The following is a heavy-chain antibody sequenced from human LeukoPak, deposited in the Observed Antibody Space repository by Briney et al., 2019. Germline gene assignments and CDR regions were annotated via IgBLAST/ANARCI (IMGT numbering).Heavy chain of an antibody. Sequence: ASVKVSCKASGYTFTSYGIIWVRQAPGQGLEWMGWISTYNGNTNYAQKIQGRVTMTTDASTSTAYMELRSLRSDDTAVYYCARDLPYSSSWESIDYWGQGTLVTVSS. CDR3: ARDLPYSSSWESIDY. V-gene: IGHV1-18*01. D-gene: IGHD6-13*01. J-gene: IGHJ4*02. CDR2: ISTYNGNT. CDR1: GYTFTSYG.